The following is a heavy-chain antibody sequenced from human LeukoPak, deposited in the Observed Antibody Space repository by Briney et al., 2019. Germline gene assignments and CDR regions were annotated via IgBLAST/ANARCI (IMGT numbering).Heavy chain of an antibody. CDR2: IYYSGST. CDR3: ARHEDTAMVTTFDY. CDR1: GFTFSSYA. D-gene: IGHD5-18*01. V-gene: IGHV4-39*01. J-gene: IGHJ4*02. Sequence: GSLRLSCAASGFTFSSYAMSWVRQPPGKGLEWIGSIYYSGSTYYNPSLKSRVTISVDTSKNQFSLKLSSVTAADTAVYYCARHEDTAMVTTFDYWGQGTLVTVSS.